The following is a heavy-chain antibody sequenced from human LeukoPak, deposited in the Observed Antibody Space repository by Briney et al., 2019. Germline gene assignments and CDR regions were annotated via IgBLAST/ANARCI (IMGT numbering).Heavy chain of an antibody. CDR2: IYYTGDP. CDR3: ARAGFCSGTSCSMYYFDY. V-gene: IGHV4-59*01. Sequence: KSSETLSLTCTISGGSISNYYRSWIRQSPQKGLEWIAYIYYTGDPNYNPSLKSRVTISVPTSKNQFYLNLTSVTAADTAVYYCARAGFCSGTSCSMYYFDYWGQGILVSVSS. CDR1: GGSISNYY. D-gene: IGHD2-2*01. J-gene: IGHJ4*02.